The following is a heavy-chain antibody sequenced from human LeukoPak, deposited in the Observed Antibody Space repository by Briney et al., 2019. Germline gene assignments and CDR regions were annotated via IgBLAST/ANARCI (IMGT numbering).Heavy chain of an antibody. V-gene: IGHV4-4*02. CDR1: GDSISTNYW. CDR3: ASARWEY. CDR2: VYHTEIN. Sequence: PWETLSLTCAFSGDSISTNYWWSWARQPPGKGLEWIGDVYHTEINNYNRSLECRVTISVDKSKNLFSMQLTSVTAADTAMYYWASARWEYWGQGNLVTVSS. D-gene: IGHD1-26*01. J-gene: IGHJ4*02.